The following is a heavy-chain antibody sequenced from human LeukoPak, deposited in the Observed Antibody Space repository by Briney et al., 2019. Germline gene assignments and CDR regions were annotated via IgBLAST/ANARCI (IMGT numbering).Heavy chain of an antibody. CDR1: GGTFSSYA. Sequence: ASVKVSCKASGGTFSSYAISWVRQAPGQGLEWMGRIIPILGIANYAQKFQGRVTITADKSTSTAYMELSSLRSEDTAVYYCASGYCSGGSCYGGFFWGQGTLVTVSS. V-gene: IGHV1-69*04. J-gene: IGHJ4*02. CDR3: ASGYCSGGSCYGGFF. D-gene: IGHD2-15*01. CDR2: IIPILGIA.